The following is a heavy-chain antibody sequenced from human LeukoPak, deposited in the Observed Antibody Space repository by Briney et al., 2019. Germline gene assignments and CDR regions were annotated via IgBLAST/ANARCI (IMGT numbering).Heavy chain of an antibody. CDR3: ARVRDGYTKSSPSFDY. V-gene: IGHV1-46*01. CDR2: INPSGGST. J-gene: IGHJ4*02. CDR1: GYTFTSYY. Sequence: GASVKVSCKASGYTFTSYYMHWVRQAPGQGLEWMGIINPSGGSTSYAQKFQGRVTMTRDTSISTAYMELSRLRSDDTAVYYCARVRDGYTKSSPSFDYWGQGTLVTVSS. D-gene: IGHD5-24*01.